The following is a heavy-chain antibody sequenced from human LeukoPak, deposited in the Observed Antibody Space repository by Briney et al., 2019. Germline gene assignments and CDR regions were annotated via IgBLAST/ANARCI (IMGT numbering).Heavy chain of an antibody. V-gene: IGHV3-23*01. J-gene: IGHJ5*02. Sequence: GGSLRLSCAASGFTFNSYATSWVRQAPGKGLEWVSAISGSGVSTYYADSVKSRVTIFRHNSNTTLYLNINSLTAADTAVYSRENVAVVVAATIWFDPWGKGTLVTVSS. D-gene: IGHD2-15*01. CDR3: ENVAVVVAATIWFDP. CDR1: GFTFNSYA. CDR2: ISGSGVST.